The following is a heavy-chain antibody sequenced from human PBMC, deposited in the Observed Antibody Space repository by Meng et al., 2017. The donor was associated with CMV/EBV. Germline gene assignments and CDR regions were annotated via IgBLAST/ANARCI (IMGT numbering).Heavy chain of an antibody. Sequence: VEVVESGGGLVKPGGSLRLSCAASGFTFSSYSMNWVRQAPGKGLEWVSSISSSSSYIYYADSVKGRFTISRDNAKNSLYLQMNSLRAEDTAVYYCASYSSSWEGYWGQGTLVTVSS. D-gene: IGHD6-13*01. CDR3: ASYSSSWEGY. V-gene: IGHV3-21*01. J-gene: IGHJ4*02. CDR1: GFTFSSYS. CDR2: ISSSSSYI.